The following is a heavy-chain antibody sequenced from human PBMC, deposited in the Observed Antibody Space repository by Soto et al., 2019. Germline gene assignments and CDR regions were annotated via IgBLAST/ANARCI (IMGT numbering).Heavy chain of an antibody. J-gene: IGHJ6*02. V-gene: IGHV1-69*13. Sequence: GASVKVSCKASGGTFSSYAISWVRQAPGQGLEWMGGIIPIFGTANYAQKFQGRVTITADESTSTAYMELSSLRSEDTAVYYCARDGPLYSSGWAYYYGMDVWGQGTTVTVSS. CDR3: ARDGPLYSSGWAYYYGMDV. CDR2: IIPIFGTA. CDR1: GGTFSSYA. D-gene: IGHD6-19*01.